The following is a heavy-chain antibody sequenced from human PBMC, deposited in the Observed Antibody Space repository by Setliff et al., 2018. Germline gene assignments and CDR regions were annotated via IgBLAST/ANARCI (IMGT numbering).Heavy chain of an antibody. V-gene: IGHV4-4*08. Sequence: SETLSLTCSVSGGSISSYYWSWIRQPPGKGLEWIGNIHTSGSTNYNPSLKSRVTISVDSSINQFSLKLNSVTAADTAVYYCARARYCSGGSCYWTWFGPWGQGTLVTVSS. CDR2: IHTSGST. J-gene: IGHJ5*02. CDR1: GGSISSYY. CDR3: ARARYCSGGSCYWTWFGP. D-gene: IGHD2-15*01.